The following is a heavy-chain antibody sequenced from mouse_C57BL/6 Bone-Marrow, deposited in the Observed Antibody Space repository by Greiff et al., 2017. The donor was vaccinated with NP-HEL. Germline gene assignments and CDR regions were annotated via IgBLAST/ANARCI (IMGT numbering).Heavy chain of an antibody. D-gene: IGHD1-1*01. J-gene: IGHJ4*01. Sequence: VQLKESGGDLVKPGGSLKLSCAASGFTFSSYGMSWVRQTPDKRLEWVATISSGGSYTYYPDSVKGRFTISRDNAKNTLYLQMSSLKSEDTAMYYCASGVYYGSKYYYAMDYWGQGTSVTVSS. CDR2: ISSGGSYT. V-gene: IGHV5-6*01. CDR1: GFTFSSYG. CDR3: ASGVYYGSKYYYAMDY.